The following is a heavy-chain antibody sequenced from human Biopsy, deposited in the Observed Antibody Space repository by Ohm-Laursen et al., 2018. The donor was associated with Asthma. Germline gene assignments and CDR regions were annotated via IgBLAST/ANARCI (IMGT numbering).Heavy chain of an antibody. CDR3: AKAERYFDWYWFDP. CDR2: IKHDGSEK. Sequence: GSLRLSCAATGFTFGDYWMSWVRQVPGQGLEWVANIKHDGSEKNHVDSLKGRFTISRDNSKNTLYLQMNSLRAEDTAVYYCAKAERYFDWYWFDPWGQGTLVTVSS. D-gene: IGHD3-9*01. J-gene: IGHJ5*02. V-gene: IGHV3-7*03. CDR1: GFTFGDYW.